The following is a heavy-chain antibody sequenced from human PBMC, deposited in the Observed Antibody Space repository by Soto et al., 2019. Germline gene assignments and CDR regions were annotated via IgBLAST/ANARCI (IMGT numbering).Heavy chain of an antibody. V-gene: IGHV2-5*01. CDR1: GFSLSTSGVG. Sequence: QITLKESGPTLVKPTQTLTLTWTFSGFSLSTSGVGVAWVRRPPGQALEWLAFIFWNDEKHYRPSLKSRVTVIKDTSKNQVVLTMTNVDPVDTGTYYCARRDGSNSYHFEYWGQGTLVTVSS. CDR2: IFWNDEK. J-gene: IGHJ4*02. CDR3: ARRDGSNSYHFEY. D-gene: IGHD2-21*01.